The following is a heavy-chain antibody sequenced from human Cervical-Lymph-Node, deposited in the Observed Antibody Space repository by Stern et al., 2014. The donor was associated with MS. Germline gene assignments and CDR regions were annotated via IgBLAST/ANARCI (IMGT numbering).Heavy chain of an antibody. Sequence: QVQLLQPGAEVKKPGASVKVSCKASGYTFTTYSMHWVRQAPGQGLEWMGIINPSGDSISYAQRFQGRVTMTRDTSTSTVYMELSSLRSEDTAVYYCATGGAAPRYFDLWGRGTLVTVSS. CDR2: INPSGDSI. J-gene: IGHJ2*01. D-gene: IGHD3-10*01. CDR3: ATGGAAPRYFDL. V-gene: IGHV1-46*01. CDR1: GYTFTTYS.